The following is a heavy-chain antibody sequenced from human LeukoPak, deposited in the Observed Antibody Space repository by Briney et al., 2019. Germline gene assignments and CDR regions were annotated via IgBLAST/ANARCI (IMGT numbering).Heavy chain of an antibody. V-gene: IGHV3-30*18. D-gene: IGHD6-19*01. J-gene: IGHJ4*02. CDR2: ISWDGGSE. Sequence: GKSLRLSCVGSGFNFRSYVMHWVRQGPGKGLQWLAVISWDGGSEYYADSVRGRLSISRDNSKNTLYLQLNRLIVEDTAMYYCVKGRGGVAGPDYSEVWGEGALVTVSS. CDR3: VKGRGGVAGPDYSEV. CDR1: GFNFRSYV.